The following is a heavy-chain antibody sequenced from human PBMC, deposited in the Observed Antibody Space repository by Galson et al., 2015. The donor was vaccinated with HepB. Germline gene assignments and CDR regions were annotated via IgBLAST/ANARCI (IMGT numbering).Heavy chain of an antibody. Sequence: SETLSLTCAVYGGSFSGYYWSWIRQPPGNGLEWIGEINHSGSTNYNPSLKSRVTISVDTSKNRFSLKLSSVTAADTAVYYCARGIDRLEHCSSTSCYVLEGWGGMDVWGQGTTVTVSS. D-gene: IGHD2-2*01. CDR1: GGSFSGYY. J-gene: IGHJ6*02. CDR3: ARGIDRLEHCSSTSCYVLEGWGGMDV. CDR2: INHSGST. V-gene: IGHV4-34*01.